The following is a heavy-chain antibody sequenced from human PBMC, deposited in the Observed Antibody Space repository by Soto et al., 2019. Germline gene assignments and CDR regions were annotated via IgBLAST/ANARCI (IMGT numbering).Heavy chain of an antibody. J-gene: IGHJ3*02. V-gene: IGHV1-3*01. Sequence: ASVKVSCKASGYTFTSYSMHWVRQAPGQRLEWMGWINAGNGNTEYSQKFQGRVTITRDTSASTAYMELSSLRSEDTAVYYCARSEQWMVSAFDIWGQGTMVTVSS. CDR2: INAGNGNT. CDR1: GYTFTSYS. CDR3: ARSEQWMVSAFDI. D-gene: IGHD6-19*01.